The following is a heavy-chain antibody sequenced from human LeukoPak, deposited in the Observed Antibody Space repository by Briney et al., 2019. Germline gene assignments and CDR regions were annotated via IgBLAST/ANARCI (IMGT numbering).Heavy chain of an antibody. CDR3: ARRDTGWNYCDY. D-gene: IGHD6-19*01. CDR2: IHYKGST. V-gene: IGHV4-59*08. CDR1: GDSINGHY. J-gene: IGHJ4*02. Sequence: PSETLSLTCTISGDSINGHYWRWIRQPPGKRLEWLGDIHYKGSTKYNLSLKSLVTISVDTSKNHLSLNLTSVLAADTAIYYCARRDTGWNYCDYWGQGILVTV.